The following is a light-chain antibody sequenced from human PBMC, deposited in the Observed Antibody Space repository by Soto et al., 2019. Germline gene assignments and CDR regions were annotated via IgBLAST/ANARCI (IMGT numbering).Light chain of an antibody. V-gene: IGKV3-15*01. CDR2: DAS. CDR1: QSVSSK. CDR3: QHYKSWPYT. J-gene: IGKJ2*01. Sequence: EIVMTQPPATLSVSPGERATLSCRASQSVSSKLAWYQQKPGQAPRLLIYDASTRATGFPATFSGSGSGTEFTLTISSLQSEDFAVYYCQHYKSWPYTFGQGTKVDIK.